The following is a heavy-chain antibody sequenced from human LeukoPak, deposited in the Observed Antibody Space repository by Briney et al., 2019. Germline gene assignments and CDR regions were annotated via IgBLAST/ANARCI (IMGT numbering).Heavy chain of an antibody. CDR1: GFTFSSFT. J-gene: IGHJ4*02. Sequence: GESLRLSCAASGFTFSSFTMNWARQVPGKGLEWISYISLGNSTMFYADSVKGRFTISRDNAKNSLYLQMNSLRDDDTAVYYCARVGNGRSWDYWGQGTLVSVSS. V-gene: IGHV3-48*02. CDR3: ARVGNGRSWDY. D-gene: IGHD2-15*01. CDR2: ISLGNSTM.